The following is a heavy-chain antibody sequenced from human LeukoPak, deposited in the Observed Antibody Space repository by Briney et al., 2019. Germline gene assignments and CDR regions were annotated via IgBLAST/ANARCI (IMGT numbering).Heavy chain of an antibody. CDR3: ARDSKYYFDY. J-gene: IGHJ4*02. CDR2: INPNSGGT. D-gene: IGHD3-3*02. CDR1: GYTFTSYF. V-gene: IGHV1-2*02. Sequence: ASVKVSCKASGYTFTSYFMHWVRQAPGQGLEWMGWINPNSGGTKYAQRFQGRVTMTRDTSISTAYMELNSLRSEDTAVYYCARDSKYYFDYWGQGTLVTVSS.